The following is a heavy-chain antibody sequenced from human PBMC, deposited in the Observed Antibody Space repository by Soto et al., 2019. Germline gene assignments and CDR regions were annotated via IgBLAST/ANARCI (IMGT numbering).Heavy chain of an antibody. V-gene: IGHV4-4*02. Sequence: QVQLQESGPGLVKASGTLSLTCAVSGGSISTSNWWNWVRQPPGKGLEWIGEIFYSGSTNYSPSLKSRVTIAVDTSKNQFSLKLTSVTAADTAVYYCARGPDNNGLHFDYWGQGTLVTVSS. J-gene: IGHJ4*02. D-gene: IGHD1-1*01. CDR3: ARGPDNNGLHFDY. CDR1: GGSISTSNW. CDR2: IFYSGST.